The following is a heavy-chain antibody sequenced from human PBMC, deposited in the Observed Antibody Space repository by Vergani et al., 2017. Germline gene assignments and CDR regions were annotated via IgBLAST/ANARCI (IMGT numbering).Heavy chain of an antibody. CDR3: ARDKKTIFGVGGPFDY. J-gene: IGHJ4*02. CDR1: GFTFSSYG. V-gene: IGHV3-33*01. D-gene: IGHD3-3*01. Sequence: QVQLVESGGGVVQPGRSLRLSCAASGFTFSSYGMHWVRQAPDKGLEWVAVIWYDGSNKYYADSVKGRFTISRDNSKNTLYLQMNSLRAEDTAVYYCARDKKTIFGVGGPFDYWGQGTLVTVSS. CDR2: IWYDGSNK.